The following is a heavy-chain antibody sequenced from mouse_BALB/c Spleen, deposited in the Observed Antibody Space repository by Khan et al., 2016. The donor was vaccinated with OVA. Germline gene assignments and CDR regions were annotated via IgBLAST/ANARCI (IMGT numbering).Heavy chain of an antibody. J-gene: IGHJ3*01. Sequence: VQLKRSGPGLVQPSQSLSITCTVSGFSLTNYSVHWVRQSPGKGLEWLGVIWSAGSTDYNAAFISRLTIRKDNSRSQVFFKMNSLQPNDTAIYXCARRGYDYGRGALFAYWGQGTLVTVSA. V-gene: IGHV2-2*02. CDR2: IWSAGST. D-gene: IGHD1-1*01. CDR1: GFSLTNYS. CDR3: ARRGYDYGRGALFAY.